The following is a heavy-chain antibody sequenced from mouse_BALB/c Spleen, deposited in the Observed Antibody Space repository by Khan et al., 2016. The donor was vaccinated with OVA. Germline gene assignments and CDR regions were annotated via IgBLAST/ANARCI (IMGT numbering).Heavy chain of an antibody. Sequence: VQLQESGAELARPGASVKLSCKASGYTFTDYNINWVKQRTGQGLEWIGEIYPGSGNTYFNEKFKGKATLTADKSSSTAYMQLSSLTSEDSTVYFCAREWGAWFTYWGQGTLLTVSA. J-gene: IGHJ3*01. CDR1: GYTFTDYN. V-gene: IGHV1-77*01. CDR2: IYPGSGNT. CDR3: AREWGAWFTY.